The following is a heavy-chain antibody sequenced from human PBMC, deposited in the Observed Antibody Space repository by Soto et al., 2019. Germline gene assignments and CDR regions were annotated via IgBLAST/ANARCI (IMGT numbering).Heavy chain of an antibody. CDR3: ARVPYYYDSSGYFRYHYGMDV. J-gene: IGHJ6*04. D-gene: IGHD3-22*01. CDR2: INGDNDNI. V-gene: IGHV1-3*01. CDR1: GYSVTSYA. Sequence: ASVKVSCKASGYSVTSYAMHWVRQAPGQRLEWMGGINGDNDNIKSSQKFQARVTIVRDTPASTVYMELSSLTSEDTAVYYCARVPYYYDSSGYFRYHYGMDVCGKGTSVPVSS.